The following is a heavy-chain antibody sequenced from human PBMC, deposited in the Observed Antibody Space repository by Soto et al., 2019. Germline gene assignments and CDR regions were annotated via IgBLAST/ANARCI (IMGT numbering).Heavy chain of an antibody. CDR1: GFTFSNAW. Sequence: PGGSLRLSCAASGFTFSNAWMNWVRQAPGKGLEWVGRIKSKADGGTTDYAAPVKGRFTISRDDSKNTLYLQMNSLKTEDTAVYYCTTTSSHYDFWSGYYTPPPPDYYYGMDVWGQGTTVTVSS. D-gene: IGHD3-3*01. J-gene: IGHJ6*02. CDR3: TTTSSHYDFWSGYYTPPPPDYYYGMDV. V-gene: IGHV3-15*07. CDR2: IKSKADGGTT.